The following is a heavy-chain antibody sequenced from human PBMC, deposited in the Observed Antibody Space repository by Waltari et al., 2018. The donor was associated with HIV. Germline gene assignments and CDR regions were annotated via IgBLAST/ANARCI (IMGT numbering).Heavy chain of an antibody. V-gene: IGHV4-39*01. CDR1: GGSITSSSSY. Sequence: QQQLQESGPGLVQPSETLSLTCTVSGGSITSSSSYWALPRPSPGQGLGWIGSLFHSGSTYYLPSLRSRATISGDMSANRFSLKLTSVTATDTAVYFCARHCLQKGWLPQLKYYYGMDVWGQGTTVIVSS. CDR2: LFHSGST. D-gene: IGHD1-1*01. CDR3: ARHCLQKGWLPQLKYYYGMDV. J-gene: IGHJ6*02.